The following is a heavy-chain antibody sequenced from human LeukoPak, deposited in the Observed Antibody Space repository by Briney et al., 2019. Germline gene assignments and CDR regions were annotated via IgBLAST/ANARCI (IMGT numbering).Heavy chain of an antibody. CDR1: GYTLTELS. Sequence: ASVKVSCKVSGYTLTELSMHWVRQAPGKGLEWMGGFDPEYGETIYAQKFQGRVTMTEDTSTDTAYMELSSLRSEDTAVYYCATQRGYSYGYDGRAYYFDYWGQGTLVTVSS. V-gene: IGHV1-24*01. CDR3: ATQRGYSYGYDGRAYYFDY. D-gene: IGHD5-18*01. J-gene: IGHJ4*02. CDR2: FDPEYGET.